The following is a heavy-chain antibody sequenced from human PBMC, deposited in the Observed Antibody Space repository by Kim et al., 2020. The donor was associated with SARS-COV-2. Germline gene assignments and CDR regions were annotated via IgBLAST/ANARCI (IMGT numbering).Heavy chain of an antibody. CDR2: ISGSAVST. D-gene: IGHD1-26*01. CDR3: AKRIESGVHFFDY. V-gene: IGHV3-23*01. Sequence: GGSLRLSCAGSGFTFSSYAMSWVRQAPGKGLEWVSTISGSAVSTNYADSVKGRFTISRDNSKNTLYLQMNSLRAEDTAVYYCAKRIESGVHFFDYWGQGTLVTVSS. CDR1: GFTFSSYA. J-gene: IGHJ4*02.